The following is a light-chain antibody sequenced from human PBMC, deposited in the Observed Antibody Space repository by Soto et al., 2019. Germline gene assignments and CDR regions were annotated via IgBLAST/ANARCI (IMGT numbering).Light chain of an antibody. Sequence: QSALTQPASVSGSPGQSITISCTGTSTDVGRYNYVSWYQQHPGKALKLMVYDVSNRPSWVFNRFSGSKSGITASLTISGLQAEDEADYYCTSYTSDSTYVFGTGTKVT. CDR1: STDVGRYNY. CDR3: TSYTSDSTYV. J-gene: IGLJ1*01. V-gene: IGLV2-14*01. CDR2: DVS.